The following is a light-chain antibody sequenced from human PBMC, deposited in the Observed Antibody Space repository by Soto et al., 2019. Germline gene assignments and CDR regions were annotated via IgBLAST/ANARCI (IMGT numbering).Light chain of an antibody. J-gene: IGKJ5*01. V-gene: IGKV2-28*01. CDR3: TPALQTPLT. CDR2: LGS. CDR1: QSLLHSNGNNY. Sequence: DIVMTQSPLSLPVTPGEPASISCRSSQSLLHSNGNNYFDWYLQKPGQSPQLLIYLGSNRASGVPDRLKGSGSGTDFTLKRSRVEAEDVGVYYCTPALQTPLTFGQGTLLEIK.